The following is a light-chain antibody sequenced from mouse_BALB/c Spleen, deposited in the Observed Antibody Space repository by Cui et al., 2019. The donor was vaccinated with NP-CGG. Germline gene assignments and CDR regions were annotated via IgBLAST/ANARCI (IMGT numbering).Light chain of an antibody. CDR1: TGAVTTYNY. J-gene: IGLJ1*01. V-gene: IGLV1*01. Sequence: QAVVTQESAPTTSPGETVTLTCRSSTGAVTTYNYANWVQEKPDHFFTGLIGGTNNRAPGVPARFSGSLIGDKAALTITGAQTEDEAIYFCALWYSNHWVFGGGTKLTVL. CDR2: GTN. CDR3: ALWYSNHWV.